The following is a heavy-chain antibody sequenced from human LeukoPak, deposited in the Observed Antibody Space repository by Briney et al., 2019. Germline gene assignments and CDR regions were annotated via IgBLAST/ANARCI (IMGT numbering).Heavy chain of an antibody. V-gene: IGHV3-74*01. J-gene: IGHJ4*02. D-gene: IGHD5-12*01. Sequence: GGSLRLSCAASGFTFSSYWMHWVRQAPGKGLVWVSRINSDGSSTRYADSVKGRFTISRDNAKNTLYLQMNSLRAEDTSVYYCARGPPVATVGGDYWGQGTLVTVSP. CDR2: INSDGSST. CDR1: GFTFSSYW. CDR3: ARGPPVATVGGDY.